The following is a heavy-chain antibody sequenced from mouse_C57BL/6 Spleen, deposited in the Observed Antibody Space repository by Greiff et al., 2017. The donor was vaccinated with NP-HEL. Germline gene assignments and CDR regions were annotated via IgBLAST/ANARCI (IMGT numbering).Heavy chain of an antibody. D-gene: IGHD1-1*01. V-gene: IGHV5-15*01. J-gene: IGHJ4*01. CDR1: GFTFSDYG. Sequence: EVKLVESGGGLVQPGGSLKLSCAASGFTFSDYGMAWVRQAPRKGPEWVAFISNLAYSIYYADTVTGRFTISRENAKNTLYLEMSSLRSEDTAMYYCARQGYGSSYGYAMDDWGKGTSVTVSS. CDR3: ARQGYGSSYGYAMDD. CDR2: ISNLAYSI.